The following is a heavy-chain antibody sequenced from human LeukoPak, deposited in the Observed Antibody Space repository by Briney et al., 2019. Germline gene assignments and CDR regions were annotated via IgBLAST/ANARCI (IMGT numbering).Heavy chain of an antibody. CDR3: AREVVVIIKDAVDI. CDR1: GFTFSSYG. Sequence: RGSLRLSCAASGFTFSSYGMHWVRQAPGKGLEWVAVIWYDGSNKYYADSVKGRFTISRDNSKNTLYLQMNSLRGEDTAVYYCAREVVVIIKDAVDIWGQGTMVTVSS. J-gene: IGHJ3*02. CDR2: IWYDGSNK. V-gene: IGHV3-33*01. D-gene: IGHD3-22*01.